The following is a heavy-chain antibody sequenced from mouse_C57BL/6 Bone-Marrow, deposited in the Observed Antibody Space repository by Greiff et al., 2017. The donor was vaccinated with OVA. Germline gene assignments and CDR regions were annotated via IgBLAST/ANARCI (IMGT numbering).Heavy chain of an antibody. Sequence: EVQLVESGGDLVKPGGSLKLSCAASGFTFSSYGMSWVRQTPDKRLEWVATISSGGSYTYYPDSVKGRFTISRDNAKNTLYLQMSSLKSEDTAMYYCARPITTVVAPYYAMDYWGQGTSVTVSS. J-gene: IGHJ4*01. V-gene: IGHV5-6*01. CDR1: GFTFSSYG. D-gene: IGHD1-1*01. CDR2: ISSGGSYT. CDR3: ARPITTVVAPYYAMDY.